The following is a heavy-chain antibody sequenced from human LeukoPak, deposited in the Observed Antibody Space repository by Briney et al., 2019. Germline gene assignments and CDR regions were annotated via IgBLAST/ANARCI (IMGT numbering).Heavy chain of an antibody. J-gene: IGHJ4*02. Sequence: GGSVRLSCAASGFTVSSNYMNWVRQAPGKGLEWVSVIYSGGSTYYADSVKGRFTISRDNSKNTLYLQMNSLRAEDTAVYYCARDKVKQNARYFDYWGQGTLVTVSS. V-gene: IGHV3-53*01. CDR2: IYSGGST. CDR3: ARDKVKQNARYFDY. D-gene: IGHD1-1*01. CDR1: GFTVSSNY.